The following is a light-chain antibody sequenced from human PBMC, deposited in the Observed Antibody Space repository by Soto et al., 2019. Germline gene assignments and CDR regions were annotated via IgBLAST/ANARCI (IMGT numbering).Light chain of an antibody. V-gene: IGKV3-15*01. CDR2: GAP. CDR3: QQYNNWPYT. Sequence: EIGMTQSPDTLSVSPGERATLSCRASQSVSSNLAGYQQKPGQAPRLLIFGAPTRATGIPARFSGSGSGTEFTLTISSPQSDDFAVDHCQQYNNWPYTFGNGTTLDIK. CDR1: QSVSSN. J-gene: IGKJ2*01.